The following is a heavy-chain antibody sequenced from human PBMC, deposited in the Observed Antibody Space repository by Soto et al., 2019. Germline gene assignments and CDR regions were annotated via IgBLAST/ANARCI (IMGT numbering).Heavy chain of an antibody. CDR3: AKDIAGYCSGGSCYSIDY. Sequence: EVQLVESGGVVVQPGGSLRLSCAASGFTFDDYTMHWVRQAPGKGLEWVSLISWDGGSTYYADSVKGRFTISRDNSKNSLYLQMNRLRTEDTALYYCAKDIAGYCSGGSCYSIDYWGQGTLVTVSS. V-gene: IGHV3-43*01. CDR2: ISWDGGST. D-gene: IGHD2-15*01. CDR1: GFTFDDYT. J-gene: IGHJ4*02.